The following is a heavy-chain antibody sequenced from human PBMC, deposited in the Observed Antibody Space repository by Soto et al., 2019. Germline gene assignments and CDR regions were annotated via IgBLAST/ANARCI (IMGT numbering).Heavy chain of an antibody. V-gene: IGHV3-9*01. Sequence: EVQLVESGGGLVQPGRSLRLSCAASGFTFDDYAMHWVRQAPGKGLEWVSGISWNSGSIGYADSVKGRFTISRDNAKNSLYLQMNSLSAEDTALYYWARGSWNDKYYFDYWGQGTLVNVSS. CDR1: GFTFDDYA. CDR2: ISWNSGSI. CDR3: ARGSWNDKYYFDY. D-gene: IGHD1-1*01. J-gene: IGHJ4*02.